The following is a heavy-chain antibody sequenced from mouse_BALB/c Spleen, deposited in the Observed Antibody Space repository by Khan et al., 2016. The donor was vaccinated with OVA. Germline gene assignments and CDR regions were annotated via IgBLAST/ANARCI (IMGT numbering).Heavy chain of an antibody. J-gene: IGHJ4*01. V-gene: IGHV3-2*02. Sequence: EVQLVESGPGLVKPSQSLSLTCTVTGYSITSDYAWNWIRQFPGNKLEWMGYISSTGSTSYNPSLKSRISITRDTSKNQFFLQLKSVTTEDTATYYCARSFYYSYGYALDCWGRGTSVTVSS. CDR3: ARSFYYSYGYALDC. CDR1: GYSITSDYA. D-gene: IGHD2-14*01. CDR2: ISSTGST.